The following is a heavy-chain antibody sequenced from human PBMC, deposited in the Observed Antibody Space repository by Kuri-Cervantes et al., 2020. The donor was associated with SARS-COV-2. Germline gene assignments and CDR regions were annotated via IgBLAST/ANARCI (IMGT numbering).Heavy chain of an antibody. CDR2: INSDGSST. CDR1: GFTFSSYW. CDR3: ARVSYDYWLGGYWYFDL. V-gene: IGHV3-74*01. D-gene: IGHD3-3*01. J-gene: IGHJ2*01. Sequence: GESLKISCAASGFTFSSYWMHWVRQAPGKGLVWVSRINSDGSSTSYADSVKGRFTISRDNAKNTLYLQMNSLRAEDTAVYYCARVSYDYWLGGYWYFDLWGRGTLVTVSS.